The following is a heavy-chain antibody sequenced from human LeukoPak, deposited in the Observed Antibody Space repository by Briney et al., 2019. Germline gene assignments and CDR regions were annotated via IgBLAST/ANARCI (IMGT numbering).Heavy chain of an antibody. CDR3: AKDQYSNSYYFDY. J-gene: IGHJ4*02. CDR2: IRYDGSNK. D-gene: IGHD6-6*01. Sequence: GGSLRLSCAASGFTFSSYGMHWVRQAPGKGLEWVAFIRYDGSNKYYTDSVKGRFTISRDNSKNTLYLQMNSLRAEDTAVYYCAKDQYSNSYYFDYWGQGTLVTVSS. CDR1: GFTFSSYG. V-gene: IGHV3-30*02.